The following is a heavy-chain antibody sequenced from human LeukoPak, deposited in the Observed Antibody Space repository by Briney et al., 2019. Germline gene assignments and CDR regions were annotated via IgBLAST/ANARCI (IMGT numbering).Heavy chain of an antibody. D-gene: IGHD2-2*01. Sequence: GASVKVSCKASGYTFTSYDINWVRQAPGQGLEWMGIINPSGGSTSYAQKFQGRVTMTRDTSTSTVYMELSSLRSEDTAVYYCARDHIVVVPAAMENYYYYGMDVWGKGTTVTVSS. J-gene: IGHJ6*04. CDR3: ARDHIVVVPAAMENYYYYGMDV. CDR1: GYTFTSYD. CDR2: INPSGGST. V-gene: IGHV1-46*01.